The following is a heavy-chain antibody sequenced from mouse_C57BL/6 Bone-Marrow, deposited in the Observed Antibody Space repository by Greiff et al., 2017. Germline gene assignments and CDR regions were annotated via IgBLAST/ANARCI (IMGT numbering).Heavy chain of an antibody. CDR3: AIRGEYVSSQPAWFAY. V-gene: IGHV1-74*01. Sequence: VQLQQPGAELVKPGASVKVSCKASGYTFTSYWMYWVKQRPGQGLEWIGRIRPSDSDTNYNQKFKGKVTFSVDNSSSTAYMQLSSLASEDSAVYYCAIRGEYVSSQPAWFAYWGQGTLVTVSA. D-gene: IGHD1-1*01. CDR2: IRPSDSDT. J-gene: IGHJ3*01. CDR1: GYTFTSYW.